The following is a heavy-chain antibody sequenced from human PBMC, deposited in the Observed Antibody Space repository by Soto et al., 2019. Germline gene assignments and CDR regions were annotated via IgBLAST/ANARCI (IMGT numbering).Heavy chain of an antibody. D-gene: IGHD6-19*01. CDR1: GGSMSSYY. CDR2: IYYSGST. J-gene: IGHJ3*02. Sequence: SETLSLTGTVSGGSMSSYYWSWIRQPPGKGLEWIGYIYYSGSTNYNPSLKSRVTISVDTSKNQFSLKLSSVTAADTALYYCARDRGQWLVHGGFDIWGQGTMVT. CDR3: ARDRGQWLVHGGFDI. V-gene: IGHV4-59*01.